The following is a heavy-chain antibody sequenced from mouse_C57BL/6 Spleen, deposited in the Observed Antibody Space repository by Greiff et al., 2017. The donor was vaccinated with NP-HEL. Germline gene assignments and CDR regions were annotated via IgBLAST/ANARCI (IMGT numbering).Heavy chain of an antibody. CDR2: IYPGDGDT. V-gene: IGHV1-82*01. CDR3: ARGPLYYYGSSYDY. Sequence: QVQLQQSGPELVKPGASVKISCKASGYAFSSSWMNWVKQRPGKGLEWIGGIYPGDGDTNYNGKFKGKATLTADKSSSTAYMQLSSLTSEDSAVYFCARGPLYYYGSSYDYWGQGTTLTVSS. CDR1: GYAFSSSW. D-gene: IGHD1-1*01. J-gene: IGHJ2*01.